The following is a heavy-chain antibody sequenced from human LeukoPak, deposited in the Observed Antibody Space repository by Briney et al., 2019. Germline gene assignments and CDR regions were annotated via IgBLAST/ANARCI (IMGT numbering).Heavy chain of an antibody. J-gene: IGHJ5*02. CDR2: INAGNGNT. CDR1: GYTFTSYA. CDR3: ARELYYYDSSGYNNWFDP. Sequence: ASVKVSCKASGYTFTSYAMHWVRQAPGQRLEWMGWINAGNGNTKYSQEFQGRVTITRDTSASTAYMELSSLRSEDMAVYYCARELYYYDSSGYNNWFDPWGQGTLVTVSS. V-gene: IGHV1-3*03. D-gene: IGHD3-22*01.